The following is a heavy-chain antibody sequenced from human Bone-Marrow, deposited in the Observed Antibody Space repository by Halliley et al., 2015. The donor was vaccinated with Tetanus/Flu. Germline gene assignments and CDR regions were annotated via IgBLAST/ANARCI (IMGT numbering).Heavy chain of an antibody. Sequence: SLRLSCAASGFTFSIFGMHWVRQAPGKGPEWVALVSFDGSDTKYADFVRGRFTISRDNSKNTLFLQMNSLRADDTGIYYCARSWSGIFYLDRWGQGTLVTVSS. CDR3: ARSWSGIFYLDR. J-gene: IGHJ4*02. V-gene: IGHV3-30*03. D-gene: IGHD3-3*01. CDR2: VSFDGSDT. CDR1: GFTFSIFG.